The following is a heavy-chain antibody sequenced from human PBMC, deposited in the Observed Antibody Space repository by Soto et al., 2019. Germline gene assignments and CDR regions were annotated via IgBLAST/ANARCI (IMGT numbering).Heavy chain of an antibody. V-gene: IGHV3-23*01. D-gene: IGHD5-12*01. J-gene: IGHJ4*02. CDR2: ISGSGGST. Sequence: GGSLRLSCAASGFTFSSYAMSWVRQAPGKGLEWVSAISGSGGSTYYADSVKGRFTISRDNSKNTLYLQMNSLRAEDTAVYYCAKDVRATIEGAYFDYWGQGTLVTVSS. CDR3: AKDVRATIEGAYFDY. CDR1: GFTFSSYA.